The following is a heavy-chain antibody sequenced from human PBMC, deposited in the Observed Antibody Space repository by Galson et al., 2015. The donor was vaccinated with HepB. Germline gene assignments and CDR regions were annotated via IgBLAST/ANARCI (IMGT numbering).Heavy chain of an antibody. J-gene: IGHJ4*02. Sequence: SLRLSCAASGFTFSSYSMNWVRQAPGKGLEWVSYISSSSSYIYYADSVKGRFTISRDNAKNSLYPQMNSLRAEDTAVYYCARVSGNYMVDYWGQGTLVTVSS. CDR3: ARVSGNYMVDY. CDR2: ISSSSSYI. V-gene: IGHV3-21*05. CDR1: GFTFSSYS. D-gene: IGHD1-1*01.